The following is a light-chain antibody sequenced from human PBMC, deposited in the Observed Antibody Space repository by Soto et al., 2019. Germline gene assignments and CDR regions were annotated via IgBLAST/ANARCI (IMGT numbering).Light chain of an antibody. Sequence: EIVLTQSPGTLSLSPGERAILSCRASQSLSSDFLAWYQQKPGQPPRLIIYDASSRATGVPERFSGSGTGTDFTLTISRLEPEDFAVYYCQHYDTSPPPRFGQGTKVDVK. CDR3: QHYDTSPPPR. CDR1: QSLSSDF. CDR2: DAS. J-gene: IGKJ1*01. V-gene: IGKV3-20*01.